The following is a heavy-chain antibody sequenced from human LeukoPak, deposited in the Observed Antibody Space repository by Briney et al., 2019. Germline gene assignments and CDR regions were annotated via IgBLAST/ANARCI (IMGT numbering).Heavy chain of an antibody. CDR3: VVQGWVFRAPTQYYFDY. CDR2: ISRNGGSR. V-gene: IGHV3-64D*06. J-gene: IGHJ4*03. D-gene: IGHD1-1*01. CDR1: GFTFSSYA. Sequence: GGSVRLSCSASGFTFSSYAMHWVRQAPGKGLEYVSAISRNGGSRYYADSVKGRFTTSRDNSKNTLYLQMSSLRAEDTAVYYCVVQGWVFRAPTQYYFDYWGQGTLVTVSS.